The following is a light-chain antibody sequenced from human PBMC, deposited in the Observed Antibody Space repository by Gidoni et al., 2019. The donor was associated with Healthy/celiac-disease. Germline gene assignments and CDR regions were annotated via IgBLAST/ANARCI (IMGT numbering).Light chain of an antibody. CDR2: GAS. J-gene: IGKJ1*01. CDR1: QSVSSN. V-gene: IGKV3-15*01. CDR3: QQYNNWPRT. Sequence: IVMTQSPDTLSVSPGERATISCRASQSVSSNLAWYQQKPGQAPRLLIYGASTRATGIPARFSGSGSGTEFTLTISSLQSEDFAVYYCQQYNNWPRTFGQGTKVEIK.